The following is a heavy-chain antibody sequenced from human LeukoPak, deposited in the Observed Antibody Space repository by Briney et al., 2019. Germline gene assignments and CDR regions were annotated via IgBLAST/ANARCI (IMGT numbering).Heavy chain of an antibody. CDR3: ARVKRYSDGYGSDY. CDR2: IRQDGSEK. CDR1: GFTFSGYW. Sequence: PGGSLRLSCAASGFTFSGYWMSWVRQTPGKGLEWVANIRQDGSEKYYVDSVRGRFTISRDNAKNSLFLQMNSLRAEDTAVYLCARVKRYSDGYGSDYWGQGTLVPVSS. J-gene: IGHJ4*02. V-gene: IGHV3-7*04. D-gene: IGHD5-18*01.